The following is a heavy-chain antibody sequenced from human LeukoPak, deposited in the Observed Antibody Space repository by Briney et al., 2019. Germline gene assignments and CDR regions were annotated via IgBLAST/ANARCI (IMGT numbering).Heavy chain of an antibody. J-gene: IGHJ6*02. V-gene: IGHV1-69*13. D-gene: IGHD6-19*01. Sequence: SVKVSCKASGGTFSSYAISWVRQAPGQGLEWMGGIIPIFGTANYAQKFQGRVTITADGSTSTAYMELSSLRSEDTAVYYCASGEWLTGYYGMDVWGQGTTVTVSS. CDR2: IIPIFGTA. CDR3: ASGEWLTGYYGMDV. CDR1: GGTFSSYA.